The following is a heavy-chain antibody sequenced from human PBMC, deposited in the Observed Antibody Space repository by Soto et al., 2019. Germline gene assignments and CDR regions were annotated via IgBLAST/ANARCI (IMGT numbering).Heavy chain of an antibody. CDR3: ARQPAGGQLAQYYYYGMDV. CDR1: GGSISSSSYY. J-gene: IGHJ6*02. CDR2: IYYSGST. Sequence: SETLSLTCTVSGGSISSSSYYWGWIRQPPGKGLEWIGSIYYSGSTYYNPSLKSRVTISVDTSKNQFSLKLSSVTAADTAVYYCARQPAGGQLAQYYYYGMDVWGQGTTVTGSS. V-gene: IGHV4-39*01. D-gene: IGHD6-6*01.